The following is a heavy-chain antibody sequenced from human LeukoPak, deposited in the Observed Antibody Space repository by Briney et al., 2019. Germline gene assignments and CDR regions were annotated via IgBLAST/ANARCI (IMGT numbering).Heavy chain of an antibody. D-gene: IGHD7-27*01. V-gene: IGHV1-18*01. CDR2: ISPKTGNK. J-gene: IGHJ3*02. CDR3: ARTPLGSKHAFDI. Sequence: ASVKVSCKTSGYIFINDGISWVRQAPGQGLDWMGWISPKTGNKIYAQKFQASVTLATDTSTSTAYMELRSLRSDDTATYYCARTPLGSKHAFDIWGQGTMVTVSS. CDR1: GYIFINDG.